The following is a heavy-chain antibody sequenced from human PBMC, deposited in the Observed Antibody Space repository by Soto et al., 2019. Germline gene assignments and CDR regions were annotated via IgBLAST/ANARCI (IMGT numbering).Heavy chain of an antibody. D-gene: IGHD1-1*01. Sequence: PADTLSLTCTVSGASISGFCWGWIRKSAGKGLEWIGRIYATGTTDYNPSLKSRVMMSVDTSKKQFSLKLRSVTAADTAVYYCVRDGTKTLRDWFDPWAQGISVTVSS. CDR2: IYATGTT. CDR1: GASISGFC. J-gene: IGHJ5*02. CDR3: VRDGTKTLRDWFDP. V-gene: IGHV4-4*07.